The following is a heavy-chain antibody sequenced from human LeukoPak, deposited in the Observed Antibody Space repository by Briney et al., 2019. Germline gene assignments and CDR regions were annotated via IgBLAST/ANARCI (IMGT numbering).Heavy chain of an antibody. D-gene: IGHD1-7*01. CDR2: INPNSGGT. Sequence: GASVKVSCKASGYTFTDYYMHWVRQAPGQGLEWMGWINPNSGGTISAQKFQGRVTMTRDTSISTAYMELSRLTSDDTAVYYCATGKPLGTTASDALDIWGQGTMVTVSS. CDR1: GYTFTDYY. J-gene: IGHJ3*02. V-gene: IGHV1-2*02. CDR3: ATGKPLGTTASDALDI.